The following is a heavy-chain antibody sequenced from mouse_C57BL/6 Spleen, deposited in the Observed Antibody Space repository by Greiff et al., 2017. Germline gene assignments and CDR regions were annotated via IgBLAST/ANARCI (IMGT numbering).Heavy chain of an antibody. J-gene: IGHJ3*01. V-gene: IGHV5-16*01. CDR1: GFTFSDYY. CDR2: INYDGSST. CDR3: ARGSGAWFAY. Sequence: EVKLVESEGGLVQPGRSMKLSCTASGFTFSDYYMAWVRQVPEKGLEWVANINYDGSSTYYLDSLKSRFIISRDNAKNILYLQMSSLKSEDTATYYCARGSGAWFAYWGQGTLVTVSA. D-gene: IGHD1-3*01.